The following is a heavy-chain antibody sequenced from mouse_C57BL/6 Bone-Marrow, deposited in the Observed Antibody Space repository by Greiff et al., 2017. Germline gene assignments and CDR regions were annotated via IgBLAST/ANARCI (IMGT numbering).Heavy chain of an antibody. CDR1: GYTFTSYG. D-gene: IGHD2-5*01. CDR3: ARGGYYSNFLAY. CDR2: IYPRSGNT. J-gene: IGHJ3*01. Sequence: QVQLQQPGAELARPGASVKLSCKASGYTFTSYGISWVKQRTGQGLEWIGEIYPRSGNTYYNERFKGKATLTADKSSSTAYMELRSLTSEDSAVYFCARGGYYSNFLAYWGQGTLVTVSA. V-gene: IGHV1-81*01.